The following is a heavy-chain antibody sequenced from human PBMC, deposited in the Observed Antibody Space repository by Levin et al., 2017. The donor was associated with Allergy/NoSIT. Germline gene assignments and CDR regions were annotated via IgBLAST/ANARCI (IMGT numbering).Heavy chain of an antibody. CDR1: GFTFSSYA. Sequence: PGESLKISCAASGFTFSSYAMHWVRQAPGKGLEWVAVISYDGSNKYYADSVKGRFTISRDNSKNTLYLQMNSLRAEDTAVYYCARYIGVVVPAAIRFSAGWFDPWGQGTLVTVSS. CDR3: ARYIGVVVPAAIRFSAGWFDP. J-gene: IGHJ5*02. CDR2: ISYDGSNK. V-gene: IGHV3-30*04. D-gene: IGHD2-2*02.